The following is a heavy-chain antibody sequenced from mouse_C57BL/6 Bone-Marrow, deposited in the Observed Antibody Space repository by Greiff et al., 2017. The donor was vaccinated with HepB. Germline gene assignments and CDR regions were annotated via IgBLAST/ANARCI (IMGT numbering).Heavy chain of an antibody. J-gene: IGHJ4*01. CDR2: IDPNSGGT. V-gene: IGHV1-72*01. Sequence: QVQLQQPGAELVKPGASVKLSCKASGYTFTSYWMHWVKQRPGRGLEWIGRIDPNSGGTKYNEKFKSKATLTVDKPSSTAYMQLSSLTSEDSAVYYCARPDYCGSSDAYYYAMDYWGQGTSVTVSS. CDR3: ARPDYCGSSDAYYYAMDY. CDR1: GYTFTSYW. D-gene: IGHD1-1*01.